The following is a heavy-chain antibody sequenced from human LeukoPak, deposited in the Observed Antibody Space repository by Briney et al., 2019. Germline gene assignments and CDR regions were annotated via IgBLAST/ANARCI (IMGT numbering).Heavy chain of an antibody. D-gene: IGHD1-1*01. J-gene: IGHJ3*02. CDR1: GFTFSSYA. Sequence: GGSLRLSCAASGFTFSSYAMSWVRQAPGKGLEWVSSISSSSSYIYYADSVKGRFTISRDNARNSLYLQMSSLRVENTAVYFCARGLQYNDAFDIWGQGTMVAVSS. CDR3: ARGLQYNDAFDI. V-gene: IGHV3-21*01. CDR2: ISSSSSYI.